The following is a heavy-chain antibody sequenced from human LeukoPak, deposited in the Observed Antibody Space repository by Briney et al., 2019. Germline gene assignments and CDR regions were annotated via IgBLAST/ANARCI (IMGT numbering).Heavy chain of an antibody. D-gene: IGHD1-26*01. Sequence: GGSLRLSCAASGFTFSSYGMQWVRQAPGKGLEWVAVISYDGSSKYYADSVKGRFTVSRDNSKNTLYLQMNSLRSDDTAVYYCASGGLMGATDSFSYWGQGTLVTVSS. J-gene: IGHJ4*02. CDR2: ISYDGSSK. CDR3: ASGGLMGATDSFSY. V-gene: IGHV3-30*03. CDR1: GFTFSSYG.